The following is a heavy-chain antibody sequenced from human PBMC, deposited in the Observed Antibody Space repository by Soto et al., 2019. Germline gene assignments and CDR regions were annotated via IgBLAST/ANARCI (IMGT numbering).Heavy chain of an antibody. CDR1: GGSLIGHY. D-gene: IGHD1-20*01. V-gene: IGHV4-34*01. CDR3: ASPQYNWNNPFVY. J-gene: IGHJ4*02. Sequence: ASETLSLTCAVYGGSLIGHYWILLRHPPGKGLEWIVEINHLGSTDYNPSLRSRVTISVDRSKNQFFLRLTSVTAADTAVYYCASPQYNWNNPFVYWGQGTLVTVSS. CDR2: INHLGST.